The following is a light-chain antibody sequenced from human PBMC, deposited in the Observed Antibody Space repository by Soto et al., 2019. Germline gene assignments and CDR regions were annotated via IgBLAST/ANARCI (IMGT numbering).Light chain of an antibody. Sequence: EIVMTQYPATLSVSPGERSTLSCMASQSVNIHLAWYQQKPGQAPRLLIYGASARATGIPAKFSGSGSGTEFTLTISSLQSEDFTLYYCQHYNKWLKTFGQVANVDIK. J-gene: IGKJ1*01. V-gene: IGKV3D-15*01. CDR3: QHYNKWLKT. CDR1: QSVNIH. CDR2: GAS.